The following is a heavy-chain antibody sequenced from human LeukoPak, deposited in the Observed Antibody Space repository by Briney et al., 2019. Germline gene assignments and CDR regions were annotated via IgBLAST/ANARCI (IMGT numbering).Heavy chain of an antibody. J-gene: IGHJ3*02. CDR3: ARDALPLAFDI. CDR2: ISSSGSTI. CDR1: GFTFSDYY. V-gene: IGHV3-11*04. D-gene: IGHD2-21*01. Sequence: GGSLRLSCAASGFTFSDYYMSWIRQAPGKGLEWVSYISSSGSTIYYADSVKGRFTISRDNSKNTLYLQMNSLRAEDTAVYYCARDALPLAFDIWGQGTMVTVSS.